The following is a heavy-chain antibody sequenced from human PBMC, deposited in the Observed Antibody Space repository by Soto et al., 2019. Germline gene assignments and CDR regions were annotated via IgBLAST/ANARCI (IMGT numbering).Heavy chain of an antibody. J-gene: IGHJ5*02. Sequence: QVQLVQSGAEVKKPGASVKVSCKASGYTFTSYGISWVRQAPGQGLEWMGWISAYNGNTNYAQKLQGRVTMTTDTSTSTAYMGLRRLRSDDTAVYYCARDTLYCSGGSCYSWNWFDPWGPGTLVTVSS. CDR3: ARDTLYCSGGSCYSWNWFDP. CDR2: ISAYNGNT. CDR1: GYTFTSYG. D-gene: IGHD2-15*01. V-gene: IGHV1-18*01.